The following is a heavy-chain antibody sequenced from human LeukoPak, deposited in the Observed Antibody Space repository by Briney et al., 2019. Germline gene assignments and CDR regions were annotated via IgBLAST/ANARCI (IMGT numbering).Heavy chain of an antibody. J-gene: IGHJ6*03. CDR2: INHSGST. V-gene: IGHV4-34*01. D-gene: IGHD3-9*01. Sequence: SETLSLTCAVYGGSFSGYYWSWIRQPPGKGLEWIGEINHSGSTNYNPSLKSRVTISVDTSKNQFSLKLSSVTAADTAVYYCAREVGDKARHYYYYYYMDVWGKGTTVTVSS. CDR1: GGSFSGYY. CDR3: AREVGDKARHYYYYYYMDV.